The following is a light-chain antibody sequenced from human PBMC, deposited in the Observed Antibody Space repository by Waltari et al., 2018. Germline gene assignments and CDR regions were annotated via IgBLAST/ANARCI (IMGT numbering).Light chain of an antibody. J-gene: IGKJ1*01. CDR1: QNINRW. V-gene: IGKV1-5*01. Sequence: DIQMTQSPSTLSASVGDRVTITCRASQNINRWLAWYQQKIGTAPRLVISDASSLESGVPSRFSGSGSGAHFTLTISSLQPEDFAVYYCQQYNNWPPWTFGQGTKVEIK. CDR3: QQYNNWPPWT. CDR2: DAS.